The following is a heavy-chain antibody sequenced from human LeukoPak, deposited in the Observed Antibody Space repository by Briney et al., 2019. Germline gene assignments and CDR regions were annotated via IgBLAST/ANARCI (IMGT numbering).Heavy chain of an antibody. CDR2: IYSGGST. Sequence: GSLRLSCAASGFTVSSNYMSWVRQAPGKGLGWVSVIYSGGSTYYADSVKGRFTISRDNSKNTLYLQMNSLRAEDTAVYYCAKRMDFYASGTELSFDYWGQGTLVTVSS. J-gene: IGHJ4*02. V-gene: IGHV3-66*01. CDR1: GFTVSSNY. D-gene: IGHD3-10*01. CDR3: AKRMDFYASGTELSFDY.